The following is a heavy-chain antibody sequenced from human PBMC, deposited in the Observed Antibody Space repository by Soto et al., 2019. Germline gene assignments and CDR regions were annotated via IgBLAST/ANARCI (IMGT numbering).Heavy chain of an antibody. CDR3: AKRSGFDSGLFDY. CDR1: GLTFTKYA. D-gene: IGHD5-12*01. J-gene: IGHJ4*02. V-gene: IGHV3-23*01. Sequence: EVQLLESGGGLVQPGGSLRLSCAVSGLTFTKYAMSWVRQAPGKGLEWVSAISGSGSATHYADSVKGRFTISRDNSKKTVSLQLNSLRVEDTAIYFCAKRSGFDSGLFDYWGQGTLVTVSS. CDR2: ISGSGSAT.